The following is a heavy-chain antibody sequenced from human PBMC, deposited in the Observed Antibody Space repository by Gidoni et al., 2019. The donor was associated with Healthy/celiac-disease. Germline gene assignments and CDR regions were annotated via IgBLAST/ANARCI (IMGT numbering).Heavy chain of an antibody. D-gene: IGHD3-3*01. V-gene: IGHV4-39*01. CDR1: CGSISSSSYY. CDR3: ANYDFWSGYPFDY. J-gene: IGHJ4*02. Sequence: QLQLQESGPGLVKPSETLSLTCTVSCGSISSSSYYWGWIRQPPGKGLEWIGSSYYSGSTYYNPSLKSRVTISVDTSKNQFSLKLSSVTAADTAVYYCANYDFWSGYPFDYWGQGTLVTVSS. CDR2: SYYSGST.